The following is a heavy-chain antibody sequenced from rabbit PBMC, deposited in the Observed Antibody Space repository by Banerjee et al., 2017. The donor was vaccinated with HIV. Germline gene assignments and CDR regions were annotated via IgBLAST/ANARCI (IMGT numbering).Heavy chain of an antibody. CDR3: AKKNGYNGYGFPTLNL. CDR1: GIDFSSYYY. Sequence: QQQLEESGGGLVKPGGTLTLTCKASGIDFSSYYYMCWVRQAPGKGLELIACIYTSSGSTWYASWVNGRFTISRSTSLNTVDLKMTSLTAADTATYFCAKKNGYNGYGFPTLNLWGQGTLVTDS. J-gene: IGHJ4*01. CDR2: IYTSSGST. D-gene: IGHD6-1*01. V-gene: IGHV1S43*01.